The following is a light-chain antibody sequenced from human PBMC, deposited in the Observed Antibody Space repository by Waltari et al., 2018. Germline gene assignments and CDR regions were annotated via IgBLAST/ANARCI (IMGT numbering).Light chain of an antibody. CDR1: RSDAGGYPS. V-gene: IGLV2-8*01. CDR3: ASYAGGDTPYV. J-gene: IGLJ1*01. Sequence: QSALTQPPSASGSPGQSVTSSCTGARSDAGGYPSVSWYQQHPGKAPKVIIYEVNKRPSGVPDRFFGSKSGSTASLTVSGLQAEDEANYYCASYAGGDTPYVFGTGTKVTVL. CDR2: EVN.